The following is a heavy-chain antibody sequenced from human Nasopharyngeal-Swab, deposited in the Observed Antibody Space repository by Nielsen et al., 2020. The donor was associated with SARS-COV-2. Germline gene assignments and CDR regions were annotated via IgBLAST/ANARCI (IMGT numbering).Heavy chain of an antibody. J-gene: IGHJ4*02. D-gene: IGHD4-17*01. CDR3: ARDAPAHYGAFY. V-gene: IGHV3-30*03. CDR2: TGYDGSTE. CDR1: GFTFRSYG. Sequence: SLRLSCAASGFTFRSYGMHWVRQAPGKGLECVAVTGYDGSTEKYADSVKGRFTISRDSSKNTLYLQMDSLRGEDTAVYYCARDAPAHYGAFYWGRGTLVTVSS.